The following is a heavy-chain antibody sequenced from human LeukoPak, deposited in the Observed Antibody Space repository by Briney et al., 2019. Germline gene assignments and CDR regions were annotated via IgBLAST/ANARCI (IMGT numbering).Heavy chain of an antibody. V-gene: IGHV4-59*01. J-gene: IGHJ2*01. Sequence: SETLSLTCTVSGGSISNYCWSWIPQPPGKGLEWIGFIYYSGSTNFNPSPKSRVTISLDTSKNQFSLKLSAVTTADTAVYYCARSVVTLYWYFDLWGRGTLVTVSS. CDR2: IYYSGST. CDR1: GGSISNYC. CDR3: ARSVVTLYWYFDL. D-gene: IGHD4-23*01.